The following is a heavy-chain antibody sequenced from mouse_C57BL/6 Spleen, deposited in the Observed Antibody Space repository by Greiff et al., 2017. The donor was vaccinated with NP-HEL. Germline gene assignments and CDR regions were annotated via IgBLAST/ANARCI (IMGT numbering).Heavy chain of an antibody. CDR2: IYPGDGDT. CDR3: ARWRDGYYWFAY. V-gene: IGHV1-82*01. J-gene: IGHJ3*01. Sequence: VKVVESGPELVKPGASVKISCKASGYAFSSSWMNWVKRRPGRGLGGIGRIYPGDGDTNYNGKFKGKATLTADKSSSTAYMQLSSLTSEDSAVYFCARWRDGYYWFAYWGQGTLVTVSA. CDR1: GYAFSSSW. D-gene: IGHD2-3*01.